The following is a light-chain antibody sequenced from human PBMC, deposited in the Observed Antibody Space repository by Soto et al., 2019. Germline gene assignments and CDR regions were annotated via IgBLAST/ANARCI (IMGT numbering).Light chain of an antibody. V-gene: IGLV2-8*01. CDR2: EVS. J-gene: IGLJ2*01. CDR3: SSFAGINNLL. Sequence: QSALTQPASVSGSPGQSITISCTGTSSDVGGYSYVSWYQQHPGKTPKLMIYEVSQRPSGVPDRFSGSKSGNTASLTISGLQAEDEGDYYCSSFAGINNLLFGGGTKLTVL. CDR1: SSDVGGYSY.